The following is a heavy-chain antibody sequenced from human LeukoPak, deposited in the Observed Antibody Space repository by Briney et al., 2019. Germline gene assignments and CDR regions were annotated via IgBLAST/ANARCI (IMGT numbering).Heavy chain of an antibody. D-gene: IGHD2-15*01. Sequence: SVKVSCKASGYTFTGYYMHWVRQAPGQGLEWMGGIIPIFGTANYAQKFQGRVTITADKSTSTAYMELSSLRSEDTAVYYCARGSVVVVATYYYYYMDVWGKGTTVTVSS. CDR1: GYTFTGYY. CDR2: IIPIFGTA. J-gene: IGHJ6*03. CDR3: ARGSVVVVATYYYYYMDV. V-gene: IGHV1-69*06.